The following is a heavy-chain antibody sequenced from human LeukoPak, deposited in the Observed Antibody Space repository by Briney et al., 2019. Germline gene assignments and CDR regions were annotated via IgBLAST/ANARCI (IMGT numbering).Heavy chain of an antibody. J-gene: IGHJ6*03. CDR3: ARLKDYYYSYMDV. V-gene: IGHV4-39*01. CDR2: IYYSGST. CDR1: VGSLSSSTYY. Sequence: PSETLSLTCTVSVGSLSSSTYYWGWIRQPPGKGLEWIGSIYYSGSTFYSPSLKSRVTISVDTSKNQFSLKLSSVTAADTAVYYCARLKDYYYSYMDVWGKGTTVTISS.